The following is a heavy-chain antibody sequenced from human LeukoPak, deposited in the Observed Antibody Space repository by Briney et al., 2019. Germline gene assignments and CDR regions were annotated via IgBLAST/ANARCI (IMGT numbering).Heavy chain of an antibody. D-gene: IGHD2-15*01. J-gene: IGHJ4*02. CDR2: IIPILGIA. Sequence: ASVKVSCKASGGTFSSYAISWVRQAPGQGLEWMGRIIPILGIANYAQKFQGRVTITADKSTSTAYMELSSLRSEDTAVYYCARDGAGVVAATGWDRHYWGQGTLVTVSS. V-gene: IGHV1-69*04. CDR1: GGTFSSYA. CDR3: ARDGAGVVAATGWDRHY.